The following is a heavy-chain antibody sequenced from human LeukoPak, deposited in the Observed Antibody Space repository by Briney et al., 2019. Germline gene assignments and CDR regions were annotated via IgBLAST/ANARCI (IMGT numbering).Heavy chain of an antibody. Sequence: GGSLRLSCVASGLTVSNHWMSWVRQAPGKGLEWVANIREERGQEYYVDSVKGRFTISRDNSKNTLYLQMNSLRAEDTAVYYCAKDWGGYYDFWSGYSAPFDYWGQGTLVTVSS. J-gene: IGHJ4*02. V-gene: IGHV3-7*03. CDR3: AKDWGGYYDFWSGYSAPFDY. CDR2: IREERGQE. D-gene: IGHD3-3*01. CDR1: GLTVSNHW.